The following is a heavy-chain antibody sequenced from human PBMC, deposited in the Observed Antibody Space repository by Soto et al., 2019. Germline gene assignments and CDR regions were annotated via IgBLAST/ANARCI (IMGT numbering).Heavy chain of an antibody. V-gene: IGHV3-33*01. J-gene: IGHJ5*02. CDR1: GFTFSSYG. D-gene: IGHD2-2*01. CDR3: ARDISPRVPAAINNWFDP. Sequence: PGGSLRLSCAASGFTFSSYGMHWVRQAPGKGLEWVAVIWYDGSNKYYADSVKGRFTISRDNSKNTLYLQMNSLRAEDTAVYYCARDISPRVPAAINNWFDPWGQGTLVTVSS. CDR2: IWYDGSNK.